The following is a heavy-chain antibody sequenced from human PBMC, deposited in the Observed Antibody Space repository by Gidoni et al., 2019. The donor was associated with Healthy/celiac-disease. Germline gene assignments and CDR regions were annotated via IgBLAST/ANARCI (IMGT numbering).Heavy chain of an antibody. CDR3: TRDGDFWSGYYVVDVAFDI. CDR1: GFTFGDYA. D-gene: IGHD3-3*01. CDR2: FRSKSYGGTT. Sequence: EVQLVESGGGLAQPGRSLRLSCTASGFTFGDYAMSWVRQAPGKGLEWVGFFRSKSYGGTTEYAASVKGRFTISSDDSKSIAYLQMNSLKTEDTAVYYCTRDGDFWSGYYVVDVAFDIWGQGTMVTVSS. V-gene: IGHV3-49*04. J-gene: IGHJ3*02.